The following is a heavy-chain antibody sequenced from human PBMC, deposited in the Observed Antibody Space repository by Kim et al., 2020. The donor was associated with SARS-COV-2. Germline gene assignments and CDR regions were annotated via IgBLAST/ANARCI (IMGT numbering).Heavy chain of an antibody. CDR3: ASTTVTTD. Sequence: SSYINYADSVKGRFTISRDNAKNSLYLQMNSLRAEDTAVYYCASTTVTTDWGQGTLVTVSS. V-gene: IGHV3-21*01. D-gene: IGHD4-17*01. CDR2: SSYI. J-gene: IGHJ4*02.